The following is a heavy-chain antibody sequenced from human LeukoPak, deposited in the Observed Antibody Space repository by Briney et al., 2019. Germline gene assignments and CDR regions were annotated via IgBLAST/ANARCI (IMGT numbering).Heavy chain of an antibody. V-gene: IGHV4-39*07. D-gene: IGHD3-3*02. CDR1: GGSISSSSYY. CDR2: IYYSGST. CDR3: ARVLGAMDV. Sequence: SETLSLTCTVSGGSISSSSYYWGWIRQPPGEGLEWIGSIYYSGSTYYNPSLKGRVTISGDTSKNQFSLKVSSVTAADTAVYYCARVLGAMDVWGQGTTVTVSS. J-gene: IGHJ6*02.